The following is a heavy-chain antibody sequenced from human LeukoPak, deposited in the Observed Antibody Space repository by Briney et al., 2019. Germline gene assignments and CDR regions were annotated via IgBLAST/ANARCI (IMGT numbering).Heavy chain of an antibody. V-gene: IGHV3-9*01. D-gene: IGHD2-2*01. CDR3: AKDIGVVPATMDV. CDR1: GFTFDDYA. J-gene: IGHJ6*04. CDR2: ISWNSGSI. Sequence: PGRSLRLSCAASGFTFDDYAMHWVRQAPGKGLEWVSGISWNSGSIGYADSVKGRFTISRDNAKNSLYLQMNGLRAEDTALYYCAKDIGVVPATMDVWGKGTTVTVSS.